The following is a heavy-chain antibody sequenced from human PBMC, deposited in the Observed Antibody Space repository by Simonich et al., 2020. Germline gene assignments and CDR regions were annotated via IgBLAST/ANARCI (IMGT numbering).Heavy chain of an antibody. V-gene: IGHV1-2*02. Sequence: QVQLVQSGAEVKKPGASVKVSCKASGYTFTGYYMHWVRQAPGQGLEWMGWIKPNSVGTNYAQKFQGRVTMTRDTSISTAYMELSRLRSDDTAVYYCARSPRGELGDFDYWGQGTLVTVSS. J-gene: IGHJ4*02. D-gene: IGHD7-27*01. CDR2: IKPNSVGT. CDR3: ARSPRGELGDFDY. CDR1: GYTFTGYY.